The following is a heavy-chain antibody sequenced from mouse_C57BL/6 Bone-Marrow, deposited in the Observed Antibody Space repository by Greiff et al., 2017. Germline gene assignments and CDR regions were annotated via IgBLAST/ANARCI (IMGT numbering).Heavy chain of an antibody. D-gene: IGHD2-3*01. CDR3: SMPHYDGYCAWFAY. J-gene: IGHJ3*01. Sequence: QVQLQQPGAELVKPGASVKVSCKASGYTFTSSWMHWVKQRPGQGLEWIGRIHPSDSDTNYNQKFKGKATLTVDKSSSTAYMQLSSLTSEDSAVYYGSMPHYDGYCAWFAYWGRGTLVTVSA. CDR1: GYTFTSSW. CDR2: IHPSDSDT. V-gene: IGHV1-74*01.